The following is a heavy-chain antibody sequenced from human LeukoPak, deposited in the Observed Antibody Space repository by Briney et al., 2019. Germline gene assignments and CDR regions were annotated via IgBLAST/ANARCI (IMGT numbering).Heavy chain of an antibody. CDR2: INPNSGGT. D-gene: IGHD3-3*01. Sequence: ASVKVSCKASVYTFTGYYMHWVRQAPGQGLEWMGWINPNSGGTNYAQKFQGRVTMTRDTSISTAYMELSRLRSDDTAVYYCARPYYDFWSGHDAFDIWGQGTMVTVSS. V-gene: IGHV1-2*02. CDR3: ARPYYDFWSGHDAFDI. J-gene: IGHJ3*02. CDR1: VYTFTGYY.